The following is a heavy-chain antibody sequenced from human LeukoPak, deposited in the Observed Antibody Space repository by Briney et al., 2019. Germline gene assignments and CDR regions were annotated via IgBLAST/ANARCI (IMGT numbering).Heavy chain of an antibody. CDR3: ARDVRITIFGVVPPYGMDV. D-gene: IGHD3-3*01. Sequence: ASVKVSCEASGGTFSSYAISWVRQAPGQGLEWMGGIIPIFGTANYAQKFQGRVTITADESTSTAYMELSSLRSEDTAVYYCARDVRITIFGVVPPYGMDVWGQGTTVTVSS. CDR1: GGTFSSYA. V-gene: IGHV1-69*13. CDR2: IIPIFGTA. J-gene: IGHJ6*02.